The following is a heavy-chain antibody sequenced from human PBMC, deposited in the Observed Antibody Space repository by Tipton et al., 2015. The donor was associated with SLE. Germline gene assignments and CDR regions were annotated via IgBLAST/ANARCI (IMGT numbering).Heavy chain of an antibody. CDR1: GGSISSNGYY. CDR2: IYYSGST. J-gene: IGHJ4*02. CDR3: AGQSPEGGCEY. V-gene: IGHV4-39*01. D-gene: IGHD2-15*01. Sequence: TLSLTCTVSGGSISSNGYYWGWIRQPPGKGMAWIGNIYYSGSTYYNPSLKSRVIMSVDTSKKQFFLKLSSVTAADTAVYFCAGQSPEGGCEYWGQGTLVIVS.